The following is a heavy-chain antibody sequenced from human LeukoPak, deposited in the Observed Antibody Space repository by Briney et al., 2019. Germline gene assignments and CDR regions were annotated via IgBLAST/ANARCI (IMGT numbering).Heavy chain of an antibody. CDR3: ATDIVVVPAAIHPEFDY. V-gene: IGHV1-24*01. Sequence: GASVTVSCKVSGYTLTELSMHWVRQAPGKGVEWMGGFDPEDGETIYAQKLQGRVTMTEDTSTDTAYMELSSLRSEDTAVYYCATDIVVVPAAIHPEFDYWGQGTLVTVSS. J-gene: IGHJ4*02. D-gene: IGHD2-2*02. CDR2: FDPEDGET. CDR1: GYTLTELS.